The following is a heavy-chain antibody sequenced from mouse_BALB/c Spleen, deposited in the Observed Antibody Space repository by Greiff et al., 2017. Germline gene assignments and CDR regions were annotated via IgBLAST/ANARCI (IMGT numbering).Heavy chain of an antibody. CDR2: IWGDGST. CDR1: GFSLTGYG. Sequence: VQVVESGPGLVAPSQSLSITCTVSGFSLTGYGVNWVRQPPGKGLEWLGMIWGDGSTDYNSALKSRLSISKDNSKSQVFLKMNSLQTDDTARYYCAIDWLITTAAYYYAMDYGGQGTSVTVSA. V-gene: IGHV2-6-7*01. J-gene: IGHJ4*01. D-gene: IGHD1-2*01. CDR3: AIDWLITTAAYYYAMDY.